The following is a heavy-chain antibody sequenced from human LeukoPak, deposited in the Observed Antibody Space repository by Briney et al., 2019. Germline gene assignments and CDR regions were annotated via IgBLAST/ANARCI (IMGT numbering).Heavy chain of an antibody. CDR1: GFTFSDYY. V-gene: IGHV3-11*01. J-gene: IGHJ4*02. Sequence: GGSLRLSCAASGFTFSDYYMTWIRQAPGKGLEWVSFIGSSGSPIFYADSVKGRFSMSRDNAKNSLYLQMNSLRAEDTAVYFCARQRPKYVDFWGQGTLVTVSS. CDR2: IGSSGSPI. D-gene: IGHD2-8*01. CDR3: ARQRPKYVDF.